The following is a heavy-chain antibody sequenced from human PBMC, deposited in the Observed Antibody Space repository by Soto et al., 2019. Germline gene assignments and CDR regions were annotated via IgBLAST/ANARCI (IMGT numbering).Heavy chain of an antibody. Sequence: QVQLQQWGAGLLKPSETLSLTCVVSGGSLSDYFWSRIRQPPGMELERIGEINHLGSINYNPSLKSRVTMSVDTSKNQFSLTLNSVTAADTATYYCARGGISHWAYFYYMDVWDRGTTVTVSS. V-gene: IGHV4-34*01. CDR2: INHLGSI. J-gene: IGHJ6*03. CDR1: GGSLSDYF. CDR3: ARGGISHWAYFYYMDV. D-gene: IGHD2-21*01.